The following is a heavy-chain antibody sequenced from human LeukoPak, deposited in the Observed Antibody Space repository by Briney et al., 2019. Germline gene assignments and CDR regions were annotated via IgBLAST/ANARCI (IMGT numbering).Heavy chain of an antibody. J-gene: IGHJ4*02. V-gene: IGHV4-34*01. CDR3: ARGHSVGAYDY. Sequence: SETLSLTCAVYGGSFSGYYWSWLRQPPGKGLEWIGEINHSGSTNYNPSLKSRVTISVDTSKNQFSLKLSSVTAADTAVYYCARGHSVGAYDYWGQGTLVTVSS. CDR2: INHSGST. CDR1: GGSFSGYY. D-gene: IGHD1-26*01.